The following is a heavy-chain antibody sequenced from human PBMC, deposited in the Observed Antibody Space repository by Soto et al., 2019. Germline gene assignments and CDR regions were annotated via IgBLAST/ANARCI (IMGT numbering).Heavy chain of an antibody. CDR3: AREAAGILNWFDP. Sequence: QVQLQESGPGLVKPSQTLSLTCTVSGGSISSGGYYWSWIRQHPGKGLEWIGYIYYSGSTYYNPSLKSRVTISVDTSKHQFSLKLSSVTAADTAVYYCAREAAGILNWFDPWGQGTLVTVSS. V-gene: IGHV4-31*03. CDR2: IYYSGST. D-gene: IGHD6-25*01. CDR1: GGSISSGGYY. J-gene: IGHJ5*02.